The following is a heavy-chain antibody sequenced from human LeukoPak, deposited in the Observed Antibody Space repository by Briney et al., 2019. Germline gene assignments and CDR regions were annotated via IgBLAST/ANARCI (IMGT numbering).Heavy chain of an antibody. CDR2: IYHSGST. CDR1: GYSISSGYY. Sequence: SETLSLTCAVSGYSISSGYYWGWIRQPPGKGLEWIGSIYHSGSTNYNPSLKSRVTISVDTSKNQFSLKLSSVTAADTAVYYCARVGTAMVIYYFDYWGQGTLVTVSS. V-gene: IGHV4-38-2*01. CDR3: ARVGTAMVIYYFDY. D-gene: IGHD5-18*01. J-gene: IGHJ4*02.